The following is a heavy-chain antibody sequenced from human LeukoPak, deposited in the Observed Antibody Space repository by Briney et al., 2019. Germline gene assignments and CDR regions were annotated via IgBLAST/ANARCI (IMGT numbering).Heavy chain of an antibody. CDR1: AVSISGYY. V-gene: IGHV4-59*01. CDR2: IYYSGST. J-gene: IGHJ6*02. Sequence: SETLSLTCTVSAVSISGYYWSWIRQPPGKGLEYIGYIYYSGSTNYNPSLKSRVIMSVDTAKKQFSLKLTSVTAADTALYYCARATWDSYYYGMDVWGQGTTVTVSS. CDR3: ARATWDSYYYGMDV. D-gene: IGHD1-26*01.